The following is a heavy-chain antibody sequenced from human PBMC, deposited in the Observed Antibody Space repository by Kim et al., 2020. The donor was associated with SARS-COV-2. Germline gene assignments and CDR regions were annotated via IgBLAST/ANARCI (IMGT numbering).Heavy chain of an antibody. J-gene: IGHJ6*03. V-gene: IGHV4-30-2*05. CDR3: AKSLVGYYYYYMDV. Sequence: YHPSLTCRLTISVDTSKNQFSLKLSSVTAADTAVYYCAKSLVGYYYYYMDVWGKGTTVTVSS.